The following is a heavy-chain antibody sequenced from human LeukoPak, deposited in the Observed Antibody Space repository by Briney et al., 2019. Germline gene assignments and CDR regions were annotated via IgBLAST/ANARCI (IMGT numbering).Heavy chain of an antibody. CDR2: IYYSGST. CDR1: GGSISSYY. Sequence: SETLSLTCTVSGGSISSYYWSWIRQPPGKGLEWIGYIYYSGSTNYNPSLKSRVTISVDTSKNQFSLKLSSVTAADTAVYYCARVFDYINWYFDLWGRGTLVTVSS. V-gene: IGHV4-59*01. D-gene: IGHD4-11*01. CDR3: ARVFDYINWYFDL. J-gene: IGHJ2*01.